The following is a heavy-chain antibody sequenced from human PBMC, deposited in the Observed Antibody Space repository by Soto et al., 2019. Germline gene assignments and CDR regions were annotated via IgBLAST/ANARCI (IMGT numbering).Heavy chain of an antibody. CDR2: INHSGST. J-gene: IGHJ4*02. V-gene: IGHV4-34*01. Sequence: SETLSLTCAVYGGSFSGYYWSWIRQPPGKGLEWIGEINHSGSTNYNPSLKSRVTISVDTSKNQFSLKPSSVTAADTAVYYCARGRGIMITFGGVPDPDGSYYFDYWGQGTLVTVSS. CDR1: GGSFSGYY. D-gene: IGHD3-16*01. CDR3: ARGRGIMITFGGVPDPDGSYYFDY.